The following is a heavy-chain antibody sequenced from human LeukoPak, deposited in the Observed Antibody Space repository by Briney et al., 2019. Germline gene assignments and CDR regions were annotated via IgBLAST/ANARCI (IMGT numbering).Heavy chain of an antibody. Sequence: SQTLSLTCAISGDSVSSNSAAWNWIRQSPSRGLEWLGRTYYRSKWYNDYAVSVKSRITINPDTSKNQFSLQLNSVTPEHTAAYSCARDNLSGGGDSPTHYYSYMDVWGKGTTVTVSS. V-gene: IGHV6-1*01. D-gene: IGHD4-17*01. CDR2: TYYRSKWYN. CDR3: ARDNLSGGGDSPTHYYSYMDV. J-gene: IGHJ6*03. CDR1: GDSVSSNSAA.